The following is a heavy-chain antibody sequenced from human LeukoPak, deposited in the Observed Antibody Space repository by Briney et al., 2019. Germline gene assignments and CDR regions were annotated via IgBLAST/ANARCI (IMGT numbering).Heavy chain of an antibody. J-gene: IGHJ6*01. CDR2: IDEIGRT. D-gene: IGHD2-15*01. CDR3: ARPTYCSVTTCTGAMDV. V-gene: IGHV4-34*01. Sequence: NPSETLSLTCAVNGDSFSHYYWNWIRQSPETGLEWIGEIDEIGRTKYNPSLKSRVTISVDRSKNQFSLKLTSVTAADTAVYFCARPTYCSVTTCTGAMDVWGQGTTVTVSS. CDR1: GDSFSHYY.